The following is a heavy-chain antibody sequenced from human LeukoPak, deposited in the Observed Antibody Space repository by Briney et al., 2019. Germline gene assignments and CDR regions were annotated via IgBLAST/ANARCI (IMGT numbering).Heavy chain of an antibody. J-gene: IGHJ4*02. CDR2: IKEDGSEK. D-gene: IGHD3-16*01. V-gene: IGHV3-7*01. CDR1: RFTFSRFW. CDR3: AKDYGGGYFDY. Sequence: GESLKISCVVSRFTFSRFWMAWVRQAPGKGPEWVAQIKEDGSEKYYMDFVEGRFTISRDNAKNSLYLQMNSLRAEDTAVCYCAKDYGGGYFDYWGQGTLVTVSS.